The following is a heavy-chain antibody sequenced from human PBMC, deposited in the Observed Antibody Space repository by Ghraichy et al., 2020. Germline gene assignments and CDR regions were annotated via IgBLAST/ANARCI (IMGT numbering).Heavy chain of an antibody. CDR3: ERQITVTHNWFDP. CDR1: GGSISSSSYY. CDR2: IYYSGST. J-gene: IGHJ5*02. V-gene: IGHV4-39*01. Sequence: SETLSLTCTVSGGSISSSSYYWGWIRQPPGKGLEWIGSIYYSGSTYYNPSLKSRVTISVDTSKNQFSLKLSSVTAADTAVYYCERQITVTHNWFDPWGQGTLVTVSS. D-gene: IGHD4-11*01.